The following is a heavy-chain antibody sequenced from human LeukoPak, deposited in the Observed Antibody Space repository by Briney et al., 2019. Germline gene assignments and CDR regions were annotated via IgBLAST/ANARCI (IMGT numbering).Heavy chain of an antibody. CDR2: ISGSGGST. CDR3: AKDIRYCGGDCNELAFDY. Sequence: GGSLRLSCAASGFTFSSYAMSWVRQAPGKGLEWVSAISGSGGSTYYADSVKGRFTISRDNSKNTLYLQMNSLRAEDTAVYYCAKDIRYCGGDCNELAFDYWGQGTLVTVSS. CDR1: GFTFSSYA. V-gene: IGHV3-23*01. D-gene: IGHD2-21*02. J-gene: IGHJ4*02.